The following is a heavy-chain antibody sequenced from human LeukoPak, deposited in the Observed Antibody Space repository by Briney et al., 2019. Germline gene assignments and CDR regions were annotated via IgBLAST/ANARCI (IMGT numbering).Heavy chain of an antibody. Sequence: PGGSLRLSCTASGFTFSSYWMNWVRQAPGKGLVWVSRIASDGSSTTYADSVKGRFSISRDNAKNTLYLQMNSLRVEDTAVYYCARDRDGMDVWGQGTTVTVSS. CDR3: ARDRDGMDV. CDR2: IASDGSST. J-gene: IGHJ6*02. CDR1: GFTFSSYW. D-gene: IGHD3-10*01. V-gene: IGHV3-74*01.